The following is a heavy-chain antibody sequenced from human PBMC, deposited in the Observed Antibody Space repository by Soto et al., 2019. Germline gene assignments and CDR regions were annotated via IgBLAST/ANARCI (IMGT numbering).Heavy chain of an antibody. J-gene: IGHJ6*02. Sequence: ASVKVSCEASGGTFSSYAISWVRQAPGQGLEWMGGIIPIFGTANYAQKFQGRVTITADESTSTAYMELSGLRSEDTAVYYCARVNWPRVGDYYYYGMDVWGQGTTVTVSS. CDR1: GGTFSSYA. V-gene: IGHV1-69*13. CDR2: IIPIFGTA. CDR3: ARVNWPRVGDYYYYGMDV. D-gene: IGHD2-15*01.